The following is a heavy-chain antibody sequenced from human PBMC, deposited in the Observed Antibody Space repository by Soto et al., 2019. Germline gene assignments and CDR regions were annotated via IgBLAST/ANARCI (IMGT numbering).Heavy chain of an antibody. CDR3: AKDRSHYGSFPGY. CDR1: GFTFSSYG. CDR2: ISYDGSNK. V-gene: IGHV3-30*18. D-gene: IGHD3-10*01. Sequence: PGGSLRLSCAASGFTFSSYGMHWVRQAPGKGLEWVAVISYDGSNKYYADSVKGRFTISRDNSKNTLYLQMNSLRAEDTAVYYCAKDRSHYGSFPGYWGQGTLVTVSS. J-gene: IGHJ4*02.